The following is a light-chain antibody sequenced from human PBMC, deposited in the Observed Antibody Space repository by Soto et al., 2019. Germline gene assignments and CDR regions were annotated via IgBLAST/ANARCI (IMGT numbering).Light chain of an antibody. CDR1: SSDVXGYNY. V-gene: IGLV2-14*01. J-gene: IGLJ1*01. CDR2: DVS. CDR3: SSYTSSSTYNYV. Sequence: QSALTQPASVSGSXXQSITXXCTGTSSDVXGYNYVSWYQQHPGKAPKLMIYDVSNRPSGVSNRFSGSKSGNTASLTISGLQAEDEADYYCSSYTSSSTYNYVFGTGTKLTVL.